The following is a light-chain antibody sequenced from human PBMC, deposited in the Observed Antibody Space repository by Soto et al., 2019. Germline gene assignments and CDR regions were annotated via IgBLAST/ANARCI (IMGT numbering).Light chain of an antibody. CDR1: QSVSSSF. CDR2: GAS. J-gene: IGKJ2*01. CDR3: QQNGSSPYT. Sequence: EIVLTQSPGTLSLSPGERATLSCRASQSVSSSFLSWYQQKPGHATRLLICGASSRATGLPNRCSGSGSGTSFPLTISRLEHDDFAVYYCQQNGSSPYTFGPGTKLEIK. V-gene: IGKV3-20*01.